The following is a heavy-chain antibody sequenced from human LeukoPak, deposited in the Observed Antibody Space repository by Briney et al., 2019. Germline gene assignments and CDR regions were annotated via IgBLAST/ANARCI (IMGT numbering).Heavy chain of an antibody. J-gene: IGHJ6*03. V-gene: IGHV3-7*01. Sequence: GGSLRLSCAASGFIFSNYWMTWVRQAPGKGLEWVANIKEDGSEKYYVDSVKGRFTISRDNAKNSLYLQMNSLRAEDTAVYYCARAFGGEPRYYYYYYYMDVWGKGTTVTVSS. CDR2: IKEDGSEK. CDR3: ARAFGGEPRYYYYYYYMDV. D-gene: IGHD1-14*01. CDR1: GFIFSNYW.